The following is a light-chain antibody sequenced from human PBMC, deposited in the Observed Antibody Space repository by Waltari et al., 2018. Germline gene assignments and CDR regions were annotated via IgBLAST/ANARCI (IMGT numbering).Light chain of an antibody. CDR3: QESYSTPFT. J-gene: IGKJ3*01. Sequence: DIQMTQSPSSLSASVGDRVTITCRASQSISSYLNWYQQKPGKAPKLLIYAASSLQSGVPSRFSGSGSWTDFTLTITSLQPEDFATYYCQESYSTPFTFGPGTKVAIK. CDR1: QSISSY. V-gene: IGKV1-39*01. CDR2: AAS.